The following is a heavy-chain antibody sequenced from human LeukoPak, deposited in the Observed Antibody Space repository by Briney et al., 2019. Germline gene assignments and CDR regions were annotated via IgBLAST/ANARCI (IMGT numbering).Heavy chain of an antibody. J-gene: IGHJ4*02. Sequence: SDTLSLTCTVSGGSISSYFWSWIRQPPGKGLEWIGYICHSGTTNFNPSLKSRVTMSQDTSKNQFSLRLRSVTAADTAVYFCARESRGRFDYWGQGALVTVSS. V-gene: IGHV4-59*01. CDR3: ARESRGRFDY. CDR2: ICHSGTT. CDR1: GGSISSYF.